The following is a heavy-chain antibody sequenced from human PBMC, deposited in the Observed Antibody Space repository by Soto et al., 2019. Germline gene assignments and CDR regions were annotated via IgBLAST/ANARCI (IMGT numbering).Heavy chain of an antibody. V-gene: IGHV3-30*18. CDR2: ISYDGSNK. Sequence: QVQLVESGGGVVQPGRSLRLSCAASGFTFSSYGMHWVRQAPGKGLEWVAVISYDGSNKYYADSVKGRFTISRDNSKNXLXPQMNSLRAEDTAVYYCAKPSLRVLEWFRSPYGMDVWGQGTTVTVSS. CDR1: GFTFSSYG. D-gene: IGHD3-3*01. CDR3: AKPSLRVLEWFRSPYGMDV. J-gene: IGHJ6*02.